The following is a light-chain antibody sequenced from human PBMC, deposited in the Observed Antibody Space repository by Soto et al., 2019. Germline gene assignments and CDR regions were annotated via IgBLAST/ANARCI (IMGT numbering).Light chain of an antibody. CDR3: QSYDSSLSVV. CDR1: SSNIGAGYD. J-gene: IGLJ2*01. V-gene: IGLV1-40*01. CDR2: GNN. Sequence: SVLTQPPSVSGAPGQRVTISCTGRSSNIGAGYDVHWYQQLPGTAPKILIYGNNNRPSVVPDRFSGSKSGTSASLAITGLQAEDEADYYCQSYDSSLSVVFGGGTKLTVL.